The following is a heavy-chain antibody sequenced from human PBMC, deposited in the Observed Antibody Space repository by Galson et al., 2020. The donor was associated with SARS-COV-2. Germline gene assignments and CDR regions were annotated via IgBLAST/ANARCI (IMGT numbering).Heavy chain of an antibody. J-gene: IGHJ2*01. D-gene: IGHD1-1*01. Sequence: GGSLRLSCAASGFTLTTYSMTWVRQAPGKGLEWVSSISSTSTYIYYADSVKGRFTISRDNAKNSLYLQMNSLRAEDTAVYYCARDSRRSWHSIGNGYFDLWGRGTLVTVSS. CDR3: ARDSRRSWHSIGNGYFDL. CDR1: GFTLTTYS. CDR2: ISSTSTYI. V-gene: IGHV3-21*01.